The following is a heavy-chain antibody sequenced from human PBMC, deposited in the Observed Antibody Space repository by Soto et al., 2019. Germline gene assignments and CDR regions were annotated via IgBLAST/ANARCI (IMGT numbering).Heavy chain of an antibody. J-gene: IGHJ4*02. CDR1: GFTFSSYA. V-gene: IGHV3-23*01. D-gene: IGHD3-22*01. CDR2: ISGSGGST. CDR3: AKNYYDSSGYPSYIDY. Sequence: EVQLLESGGGLVQPGGSLRLSCAASGFTFSSYAMSWVRQAPGKGLEWVSAISGSGGSTYYADSVKGRFTISRDNSKNTLYLQMNSLRAGDTAVYYCAKNYYDSSGYPSYIDYWGQGTLVTVSS.